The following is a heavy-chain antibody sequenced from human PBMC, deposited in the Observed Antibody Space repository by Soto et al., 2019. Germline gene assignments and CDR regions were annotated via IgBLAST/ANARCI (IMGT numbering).Heavy chain of an antibody. Sequence: ASVKVSCKASGYTFTSYYMHWVRQAPGQGLEWMGIINPSGGSTSYAQKFQGRVTMTRDTSTSTVYMELSSLRSEDMAVYYCARVYDYGGNSEVDWFDPWGQGTLVTVSS. D-gene: IGHD4-17*01. CDR1: GYTFTSYY. CDR3: ARVYDYGGNSEVDWFDP. J-gene: IGHJ5*02. V-gene: IGHV1-46*01. CDR2: INPSGGST.